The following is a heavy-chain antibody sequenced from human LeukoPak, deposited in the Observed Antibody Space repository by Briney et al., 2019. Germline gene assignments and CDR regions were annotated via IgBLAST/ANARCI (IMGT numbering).Heavy chain of an antibody. V-gene: IGHV3-30-3*02. CDR3: AKEYTPSSPLGELDS. CDR2: IRHDETKE. D-gene: IGHD6-6*01. Sequence: PAGSLRLSSAVSGLSFSSFAFHWVRPAPGQGLEWVAVIRHDETKEYYADTVQGRFTISRDTSKTTLYLQMNSLRAEDTAVYYCAKEYTPSSPLGELDSWGQGTLVTVSS. J-gene: IGHJ4*02. CDR1: GLSFSSFA.